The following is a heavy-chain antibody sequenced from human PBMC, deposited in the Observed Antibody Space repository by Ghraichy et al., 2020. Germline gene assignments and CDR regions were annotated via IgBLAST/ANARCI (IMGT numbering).Heavy chain of an antibody. CDR2: IKEDGSEK. CDR3: ARDFSLDY. D-gene: IGHD2/OR15-2a*01. CDR1: KFTFTSYW. J-gene: IGHJ4*02. Sequence: LSLTCAASKFTFTSYWMSWVRQAPGKGLEWVANIKEDGSEKYYVDSVKGRFTISRDNAKNSLHLQMNSLRAEDTAVYYCARDFSLDYWGQGTLVTVSS. V-gene: IGHV3-7*01.